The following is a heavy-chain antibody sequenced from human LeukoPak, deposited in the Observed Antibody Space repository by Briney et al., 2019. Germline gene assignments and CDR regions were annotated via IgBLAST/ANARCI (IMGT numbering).Heavy chain of an antibody. Sequence: PGRSLRLSCAASGFTFSSYAMHWVRQAPGKGLEWVAVISYDGSNKYYADSVKGRFTISRDNSKNTLYLQKNSLRAEDTAVYYCARGGYSYGYDYWGQGTLVTVSS. CDR2: ISYDGSNK. CDR3: ARGGYSYGYDY. J-gene: IGHJ4*02. V-gene: IGHV3-30-3*01. D-gene: IGHD5-18*01. CDR1: GFTFSSYA.